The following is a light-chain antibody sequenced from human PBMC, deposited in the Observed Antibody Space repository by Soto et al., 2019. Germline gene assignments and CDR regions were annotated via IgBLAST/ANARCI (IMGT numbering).Light chain of an antibody. CDR2: QDS. J-gene: IGLJ2*01. CDR1: KLGDKY. V-gene: IGLV3-1*01. CDR3: QAWDSSTPVV. Sequence: SYELTQPPSVSVSPGQTASITCSGDKLGDKYACWYQQKPGQSLVLVIYQDSKRPSGIPERFSGSNSGNTATLTISGTQAMDEADYYCQAWDSSTPVVFGGGTKLTVL.